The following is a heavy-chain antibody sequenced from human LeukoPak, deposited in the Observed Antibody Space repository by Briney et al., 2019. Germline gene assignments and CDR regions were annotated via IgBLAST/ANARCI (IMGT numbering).Heavy chain of an antibody. CDR3: ARDYGGYYDYGMDV. CDR2: ISSSSSTI. CDR1: GFTFSSYT. D-gene: IGHD4-23*01. Sequence: GGSLRLSCAASGFTFSSYTMNWVRQAPGTGLEWVSYISSSSSTINYADSVKGRFTISRDNAKNSLYLQMNSLRAEDTAVYYCARDYGGYYDYGMDVWGQGTTVTVS. V-gene: IGHV3-48*04. J-gene: IGHJ6*02.